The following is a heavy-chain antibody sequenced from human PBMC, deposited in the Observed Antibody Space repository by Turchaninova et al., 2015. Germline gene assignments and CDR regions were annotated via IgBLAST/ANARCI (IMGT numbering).Heavy chain of an antibody. CDR1: GFPFGVYA. D-gene: IGHD5-18*01. CDR2: IRIKTSGGAT. Sequence: EVRLVQPGGGVVMPGRAPSICFTASGFPFGVYAMGWFRQAPGKGLEWLSFIRIKTSGGATEYAASVRGRFTISRDDSKSVAYLQMNSRKTEDTAVYYCTRGYTYGPDYWGQGTLVTVSS. V-gene: IGHV3-49*05. CDR3: TRGYTYGPDY. J-gene: IGHJ4*02.